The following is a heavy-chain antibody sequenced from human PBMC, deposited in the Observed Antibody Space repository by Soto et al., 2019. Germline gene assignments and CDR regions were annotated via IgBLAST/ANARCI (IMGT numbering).Heavy chain of an antibody. CDR3: ARGGYDFWSGPGGYYGMDV. J-gene: IGHJ6*02. CDR2: IWYDGSNK. Sequence: QVQLVESGGGVVQPGRSLRLSCAASGFTFSSYGMHWVRQAPGKGLEWVAVIWYDGSNKYYADSVKGRFTISRDNSKNTLYLQMNSLRAEDTVVYYCARGGYDFWSGPGGYYGMDVWGQGTTVTVSS. V-gene: IGHV3-33*01. D-gene: IGHD3-3*01. CDR1: GFTFSSYG.